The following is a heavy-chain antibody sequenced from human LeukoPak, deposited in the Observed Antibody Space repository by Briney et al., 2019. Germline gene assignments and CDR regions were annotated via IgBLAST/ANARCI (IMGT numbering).Heavy chain of an antibody. CDR1: GFDFAKYA. V-gene: IGHV3-23*01. Sequence: GGSLRLSCTGPGFDFAKYAMSSVRQALGKGLEWISSIRGSGLDTYRADSVKGRFTISRDNSRNTQYLHMNSLRADDTAMYYCGRGGLPDIVVVVAAPPAYWGQGTQVTVSS. CDR3: GRGGLPDIVVVVAAPPAY. D-gene: IGHD2-15*01. J-gene: IGHJ4*02. CDR2: IRGSGLDT.